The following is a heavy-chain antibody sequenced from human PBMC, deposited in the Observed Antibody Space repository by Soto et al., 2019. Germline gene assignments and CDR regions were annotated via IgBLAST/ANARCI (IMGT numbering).Heavy chain of an antibody. CDR1: GGSINSGDYY. Sequence: QVQLQESGPGLVKPSQTLSLTCTFSGGSINSGDYYWSWIRQHPGKGLEWRGYSFYSGRTYYNPSVKRRSTISVDTSKNQFLLKLSSLTAADPAVYNCARNRRGGSYGMDVWCQGTTVTVSS. V-gene: IGHV4-31*03. CDR2: SFYSGRT. CDR3: ARNRRGGSYGMDV. J-gene: IGHJ6*02. D-gene: IGHD3-10*01.